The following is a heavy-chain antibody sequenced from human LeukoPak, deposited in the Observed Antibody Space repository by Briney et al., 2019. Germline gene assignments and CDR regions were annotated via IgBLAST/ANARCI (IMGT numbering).Heavy chain of an antibody. J-gene: IGHJ4*02. CDR3: AKDGNYYDSSGYYYYFDY. CDR2: ISWNSGSI. V-gene: IGHV3-9*01. Sequence: GRSLRLSCAASGFTFDDYAMHWVRQAPGKGLEWVSGISWNSGSIGYADSVKGRFTISRDNAKNSLYLQMNSLRAEDTALYYCAKDGNYYDSSGYYYYFDYWGQGTLVTVSS. CDR1: GFTFDDYA. D-gene: IGHD3-22*01.